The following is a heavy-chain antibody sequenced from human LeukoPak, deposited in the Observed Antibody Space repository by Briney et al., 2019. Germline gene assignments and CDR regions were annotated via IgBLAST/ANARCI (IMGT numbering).Heavy chain of an antibody. Sequence: SETLSRTCTVSGGSISSSSYYWGWIRQPPGKGLEWIGSIYYSGSTYYNPSLKSRVTISVDTSKNQFSLKLSSVTAADTAVYYCARESSHGSGSSRWNWFDPWGQGTLVTVSS. CDR1: GGSISSSSYY. D-gene: IGHD3-10*01. J-gene: IGHJ5*02. CDR2: IYYSGST. V-gene: IGHV4-39*07. CDR3: ARESSHGSGSSRWNWFDP.